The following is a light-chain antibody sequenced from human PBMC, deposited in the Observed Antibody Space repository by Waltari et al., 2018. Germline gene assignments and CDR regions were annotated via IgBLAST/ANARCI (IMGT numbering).Light chain of an antibody. Sequence: DIQMTQSPSSLSASVGDRVTITCRASQSISSSLNWYQQKPGKAPTLLIYAASSLQSGVPSRFSGSGSGTDFTLTISSPQPEDFATYYCQQSYSAPPTFGQGTKVEIK. CDR2: AAS. CDR3: QQSYSAPPT. V-gene: IGKV1-39*01. CDR1: QSISSS. J-gene: IGKJ1*01.